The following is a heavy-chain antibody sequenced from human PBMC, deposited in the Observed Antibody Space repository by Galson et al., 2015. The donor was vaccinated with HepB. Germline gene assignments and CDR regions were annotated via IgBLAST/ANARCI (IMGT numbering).Heavy chain of an antibody. CDR1: GFTFSNYA. J-gene: IGHJ4*02. D-gene: IGHD5-18*01. CDR2: ISDSGGST. Sequence: SLRLSCAASGFTFSNYAMSWVRQAPGKGLEWVSGISDSGGSTYYADSVKGRFTISRDNSKNTLYLQMNTLRADDTSIYYCAKATRRWGPALARSFDNWGQGTLVTVSS. V-gene: IGHV3-23*01. CDR3: AKATRRWGPALARSFDN.